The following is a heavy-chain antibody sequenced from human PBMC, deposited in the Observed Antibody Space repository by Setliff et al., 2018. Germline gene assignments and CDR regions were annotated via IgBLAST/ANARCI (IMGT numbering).Heavy chain of an antibody. CDR2: IKSKTDGGTT. V-gene: IGHV3-15*01. J-gene: IGHJ4*02. D-gene: IGHD3-3*01. Sequence: PGGSLRLSCAASGFTFSNAWMSWVRQAPGKGLEWVGRIKSKTDGGTTDYAAPVKGRLTISRDDSKNTLYLQMNSLKTEDTAVYYCTRRITIFGVVIKNDYWGQGTLVTVSS. CDR1: GFTFSNAW. CDR3: TRRITIFGVVIKNDY.